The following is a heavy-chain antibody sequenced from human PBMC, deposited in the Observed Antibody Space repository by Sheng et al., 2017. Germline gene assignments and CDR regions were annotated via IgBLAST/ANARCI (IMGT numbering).Heavy chain of an antibody. CDR1: GYDFSNYG. CDR2: ISAYNGDT. CDR3: ARDPKTGHYTPIDAYLHH. Sequence: GPALKRPGASVRVACKASGYDFSNYGVSSVRQAPGQPLEWIGWISAYNGDTESAPKFQGRVTLSTDTSTSTAYMELRSLRSDDTAVYYCARDPKTGHYTPIDAYLHHWGQGTLLTVSS. J-gene: IGHJ4*02. D-gene: IGHD3-9*01. V-gene: IGHV1-18*01.